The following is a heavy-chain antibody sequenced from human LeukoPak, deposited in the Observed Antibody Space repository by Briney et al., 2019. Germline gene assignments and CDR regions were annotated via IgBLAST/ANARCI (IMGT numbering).Heavy chain of an antibody. V-gene: IGHV1-18*01. Sequence: ASVKVSCKASGYTFTSYAMNWVRQAPGQGLECMGWISGFNGNTNSAQKFQGRVTLTTDTSTSTAYMELRSLRSDDTAVYYCARDRDGYYGGDYWGQGTLVTVSS. CDR1: GYTFTSYA. D-gene: IGHD5-24*01. J-gene: IGHJ4*02. CDR2: ISGFNGNT. CDR3: ARDRDGYYGGDY.